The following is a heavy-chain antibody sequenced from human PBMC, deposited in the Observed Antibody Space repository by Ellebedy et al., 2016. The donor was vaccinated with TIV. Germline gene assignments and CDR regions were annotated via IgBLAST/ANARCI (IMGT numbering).Heavy chain of an antibody. CDR3: ARESTVTTGSDY. D-gene: IGHD4-17*01. J-gene: IGHJ4*02. Sequence: MPSETLSLTCTVSGGSFISYYCSWIRLPPGKGLEWIGYIYYSGSTYYNPSLKSRVTISVDTSKNQFSLKLSSVTAADTAVYYCARESTVTTGSDYWGQGTLVTVSS. CDR2: IYYSGST. V-gene: IGHV4-59*08. CDR1: GGSFISYY.